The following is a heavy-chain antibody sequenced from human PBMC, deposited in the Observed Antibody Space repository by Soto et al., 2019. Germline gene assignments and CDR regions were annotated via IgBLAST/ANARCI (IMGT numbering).Heavy chain of an antibody. J-gene: IGHJ6*02. CDR1: GFTFSSYG. CDR2: IWYDGSNK. CDR3: AREVVGCSGGSCPYYYYGMDV. D-gene: IGHD2-15*01. V-gene: IGHV3-33*01. Sequence: QVQLVESGGGVVQPGRSLRLSCAASGFTFSSYGMHWVRQAPGKGLEWVAVIWYDGSNKYYADSVKGRFTISRDNSKNTLYLQMNSLRAEDTAVYYYAREVVGCSGGSCPYYYYGMDVWGQGTTVTVSS.